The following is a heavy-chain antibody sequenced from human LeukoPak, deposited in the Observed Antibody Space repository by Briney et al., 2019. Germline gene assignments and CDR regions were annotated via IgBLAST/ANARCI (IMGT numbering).Heavy chain of an antibody. J-gene: IGHJ4*02. CDR2: VNWNGGST. V-gene: IGHV3-20*04. Sequence: PGGSLRLSCAASGFTFDDYGMSWVRQAPGKGLEWISGVNWNGGSTGYADSVKGRFTISRDNAKNSLYLQMNSLRAEDTALYYCARDPQGDGYFDYWGQGTLVTVSS. D-gene: IGHD5-24*01. CDR1: GFTFDDYG. CDR3: ARDPQGDGYFDY.